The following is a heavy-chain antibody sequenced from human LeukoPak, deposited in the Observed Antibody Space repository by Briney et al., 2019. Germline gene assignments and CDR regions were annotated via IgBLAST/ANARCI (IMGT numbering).Heavy chain of an antibody. V-gene: IGHV1-2*06. J-gene: IGHJ5*02. CDR3: AREDIVVVPAAMVAWFDP. CDR2: INPNSGGT. Sequence: ASVKVSCKASGYTFTGYYMHWVRQAPGQGLEWMGRINPNSGGTNYAQKFQGRVTMTRDTSISTAYMELSRLRSDDTAVYYCAREDIVVVPAAMVAWFDPWGQGTLVTVSS. D-gene: IGHD2-2*01. CDR1: GYTFTGYY.